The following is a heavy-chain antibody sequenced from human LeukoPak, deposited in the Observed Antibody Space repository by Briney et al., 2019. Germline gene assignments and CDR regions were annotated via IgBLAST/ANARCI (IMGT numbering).Heavy chain of an antibody. V-gene: IGHV4-34*01. J-gene: IGHJ4*02. CDR2: INHSGST. D-gene: IGHD4/OR15-4a*01. CDR3: ARGPANDY. Sequence: SETPSLTCAVYGGSFSGYYWSWIRQPPGKGLEWIGEINHSGSTNYNPSLKSRVTISVDTSKNQFSLKLSSVTAADTAVYYCARGPANDYWGQGTLVTVSS. CDR1: GGSFSGYY.